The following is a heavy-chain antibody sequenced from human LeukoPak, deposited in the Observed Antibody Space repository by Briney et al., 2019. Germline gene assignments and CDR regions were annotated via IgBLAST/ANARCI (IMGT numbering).Heavy chain of an antibody. D-gene: IGHD3-9*01. CDR2: IYYSGST. CDR1: GGSISSYY. V-gene: IGHV4-59*01. J-gene: IGHJ3*02. Sequence: SETLSPTCTVSGGSISSYYWSWIRQPPGKGLEWIGYIYYSGSTNYNPSLKSRVTISVDTSKNQFSLKLSSVTAADTAVYYCARVDRDAFDIWGQGTMVTVSS. CDR3: ARVDRDAFDI.